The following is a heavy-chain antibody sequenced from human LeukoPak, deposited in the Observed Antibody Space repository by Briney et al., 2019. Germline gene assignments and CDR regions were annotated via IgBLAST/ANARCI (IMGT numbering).Heavy chain of an antibody. Sequence: GSLSLSCAASGFTFSSYGMHWVRQAPGKGLEWVAVIWYDGSNKYYADSVKGRFTISRDNSKNTLYLQMNSLRGDDTAVYYCAKDVGKWESLHFFDYWGQGTLVTVSS. CDR3: AKDVGKWESLHFFDY. J-gene: IGHJ4*02. CDR2: IWYDGSNK. D-gene: IGHD1-26*01. CDR1: GFTFSSYG. V-gene: IGHV3-33*06.